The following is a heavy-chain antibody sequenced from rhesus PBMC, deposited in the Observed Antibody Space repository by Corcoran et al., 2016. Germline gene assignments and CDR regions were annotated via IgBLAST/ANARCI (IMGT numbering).Heavy chain of an antibody. CDR3: ARFYGLLDY. CDR1: GGSISLHY. D-gene: IGHD4-29*01. V-gene: IGHV4-173*01. J-gene: IGHJ4*01. CDR2: ISGRGGSP. Sequence: QLQLQESGPGLVKPSETLTLTCAVSGGSISLHYWRCTRQPPGKGREWIGRISGRGGSPDNNPSLKSRVTISTDTSKEQFSLKMRSVTAADTAVYYCARFYGLLDYWGQGVLVTVSS.